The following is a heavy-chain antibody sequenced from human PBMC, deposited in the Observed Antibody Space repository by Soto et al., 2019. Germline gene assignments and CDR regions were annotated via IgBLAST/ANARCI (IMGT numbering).Heavy chain of an antibody. J-gene: IGHJ4*02. Sequence: GGSLRLSCAASRFTFSSYGMHWVRQAPGKGLEWVAVISYDGSNKYYADSVKGRFTVSRDNSKNTLYLQMNSLRVEDTAVYYCAKTRSRLQIWLYFDYWGQGTLVTVSS. CDR3: AKTRSRLQIWLYFDY. V-gene: IGHV3-30*18. CDR1: RFTFSSYG. CDR2: ISYDGSNK. D-gene: IGHD5-18*01.